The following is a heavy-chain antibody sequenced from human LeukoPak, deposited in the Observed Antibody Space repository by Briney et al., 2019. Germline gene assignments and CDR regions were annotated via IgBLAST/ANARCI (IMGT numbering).Heavy chain of an antibody. J-gene: IGHJ6*03. D-gene: IGHD1-26*01. V-gene: IGHV1-69*05. Sequence: GASVKLPCKASGGTFSSYAISWVRQAPGQGLEWMGGIFSIFGTANYAQKFQGRVTITTDESTSTAYMELSSLRSEDTAVYYCARKTGGSYYGVEEYYYMDVWGKGTTVSVSS. CDR3: ARKTGGSYYGVEEYYYMDV. CDR2: IFSIFGTA. CDR1: GGTFSSYA.